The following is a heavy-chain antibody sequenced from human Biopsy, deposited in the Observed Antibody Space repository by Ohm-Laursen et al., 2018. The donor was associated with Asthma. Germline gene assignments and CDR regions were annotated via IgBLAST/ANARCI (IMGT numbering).Heavy chain of an antibody. Sequence: SLTLSCAASGFNFHNYGMNWVRRAPGKGLERVAQILFDGRKINYPDSVKGRFTISRDNSKNMVYLQMNSLRPEDTAVYYCAKDRVAGRSYYIDYWGQGSLVSVSS. CDR2: ILFDGRKI. J-gene: IGHJ4*02. V-gene: IGHV3-30*18. CDR3: AKDRVAGRSYYIDY. CDR1: GFNFHNYG. D-gene: IGHD6-13*01.